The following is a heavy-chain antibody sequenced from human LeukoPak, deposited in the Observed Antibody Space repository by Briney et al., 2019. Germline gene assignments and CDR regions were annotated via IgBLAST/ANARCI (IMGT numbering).Heavy chain of an antibody. CDR2: ISAYNGNT. CDR1: SYTFTSYG. J-gene: IGHJ3*02. V-gene: IGHV1-18*01. CDR3: ARETTMVQGDAFDI. D-gene: IGHD3-10*01. Sequence: ASVKVSCKASSYTFTSYGISWVQQAPGQGLEWMGWISAYNGNTNYAQKLQGRVTMTTDTSTSTAYMELRSLRSDDTAVYYCARETTMVQGDAFDIWGQGTMVTVSS.